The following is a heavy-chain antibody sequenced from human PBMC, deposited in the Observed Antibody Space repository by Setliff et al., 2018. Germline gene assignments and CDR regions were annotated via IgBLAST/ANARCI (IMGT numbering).Heavy chain of an antibody. D-gene: IGHD5-12*01. J-gene: IGHJ4*02. V-gene: IGHV3-15*01. CDR3: TTRGGRSFDY. CDR1: GFRFSDLY. Sequence: GGSLRLSCAASGFRFSDLYMSWVRQVPGKGLEWVGRIKSKTDGGTTDYAAPVKGRFTISRDDSKNTLYLQMNSLKTEDTAVYYCTTRGGRSFDYWGQGTLVTVSS. CDR2: IKSKTDGGTT.